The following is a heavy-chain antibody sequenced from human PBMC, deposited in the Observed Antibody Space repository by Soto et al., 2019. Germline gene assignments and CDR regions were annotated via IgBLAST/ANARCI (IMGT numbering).Heavy chain of an antibody. J-gene: IGHJ4*02. CDR3: ARGLTGTPKKYYFDY. V-gene: IGHV1-18*01. D-gene: IGHD1-7*01. Sequence: ASVKVSCKASGYTFTSYVISWVRQAPGQGLEWMGWISAYNGNTNYAQKLQGRVTMTTDTSTSTAYMELRSLRSDDTAVYYCARGLTGTPKKYYFDYWGQGTLVTVSS. CDR2: ISAYNGNT. CDR1: GYTFTSYV.